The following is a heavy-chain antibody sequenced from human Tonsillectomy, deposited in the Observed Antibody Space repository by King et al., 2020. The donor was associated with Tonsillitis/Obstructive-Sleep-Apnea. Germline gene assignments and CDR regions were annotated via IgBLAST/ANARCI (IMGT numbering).Heavy chain of an antibody. V-gene: IGHV3-48*03. Sequence: EKQLVQSGGGLVQPGGPLRLSCAASGFTFSSYEMNWVRQAPGKGLEWVSYISSSGSTIYYADSVKGRFTISRDNAKNSLYLQMNSLRAEDTAVYYCAKTYYYDSSGYYYYYYYYMDVWGKGTTVTVSS. J-gene: IGHJ6*03. CDR1: GFTFSSYE. CDR2: ISSSGSTI. CDR3: AKTYYYDSSGYYYYYYYYMDV. D-gene: IGHD3-22*01.